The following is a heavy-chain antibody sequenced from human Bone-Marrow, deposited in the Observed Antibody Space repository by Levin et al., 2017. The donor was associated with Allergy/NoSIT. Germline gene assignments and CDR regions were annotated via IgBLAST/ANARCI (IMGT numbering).Heavy chain of an antibody. CDR2: ISYDETIE. J-gene: IGHJ4*02. D-gene: IGHD2-15*01. Sequence: SCAGSGFTFSRHGMHWLRQAPGEGLEWVALISYDETIEEYADSVKGRFTISRDNSKNTLYLEMNSLTPDDTAVYYCARDEVEAATGLGDYFDYWGQGALVTVSS. V-gene: IGHV3-30*04. CDR3: ARDEVEAATGLGDYFDY. CDR1: GFTFSRHG.